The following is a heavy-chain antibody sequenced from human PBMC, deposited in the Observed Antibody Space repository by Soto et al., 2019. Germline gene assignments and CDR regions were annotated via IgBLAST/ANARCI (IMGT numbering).Heavy chain of an antibody. Sequence: ASVKVSCKASGYTFTSYYIHWVRQAPGQGLEWMGIIKPSGGSTSYAQKFQGRVTMTRDTSTNTVYMELSSLRSEDTAVYYCARELYGSGSYYQTNNWFDPWGQGTLVTVSS. CDR1: GYTFTSYY. CDR2: IKPSGGST. V-gene: IGHV1-46*01. J-gene: IGHJ5*02. D-gene: IGHD3-10*01. CDR3: ARELYGSGSYYQTNNWFDP.